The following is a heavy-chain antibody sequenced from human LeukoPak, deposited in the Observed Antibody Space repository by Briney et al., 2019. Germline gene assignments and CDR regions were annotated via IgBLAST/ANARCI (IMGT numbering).Heavy chain of an antibody. D-gene: IGHD3-10*01. V-gene: IGHV3-30*18. CDR2: ISYDGSNK. CDR1: GFTFSSYG. J-gene: IGHJ6*02. Sequence: RGGSLRLSCAASGFTFSSYGMHWVRQAPGKGLEWVAVISYDGSNKYYADALKDRFTISRDNHKNPLYLQMNSLRAEDTAVYYCAKVAGLVWFGELLQDVFGMDVWGQGTTVTVSS. CDR3: AKVAGLVWFGELLQDVFGMDV.